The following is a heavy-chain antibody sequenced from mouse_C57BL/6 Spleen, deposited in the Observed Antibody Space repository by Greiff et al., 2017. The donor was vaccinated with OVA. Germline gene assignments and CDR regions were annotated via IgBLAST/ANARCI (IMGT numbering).Heavy chain of an antibody. CDR1: GYTFTGYW. CDR3: ARGHYYGSSYDYAMDY. Sequence: QVQLKESGAELMKPGASVKLSCKATGYTFTGYWIEWVKQRPGHGLEWIGEILPGSGSTNYNEKFKGKATFTADTSSNTAYMQLSSLTTEDSASYYCARGHYYGSSYDYAMDYWGQGTSVTVSS. D-gene: IGHD1-1*01. J-gene: IGHJ4*01. V-gene: IGHV1-9*01. CDR2: ILPGSGST.